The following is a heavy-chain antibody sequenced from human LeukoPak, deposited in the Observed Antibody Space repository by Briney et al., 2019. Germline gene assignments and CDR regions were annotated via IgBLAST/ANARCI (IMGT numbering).Heavy chain of an antibody. CDR2: ISAYNGNT. CDR3: ARELRGSYYRSLVGHFDY. D-gene: IGHD1-26*01. V-gene: IGHV1-18*01. J-gene: IGHJ4*02. Sequence: AASMKVSCKASGDTFTSYAMNWVRQAPGQGLEWMARISAYNGNTNYAQKLQGRVTMTTDTSTSTAYMELRSLRSDDTAVYYCARELRGSYYRSLVGHFDYWGQGTLVTVSS. CDR1: GDTFTSYA.